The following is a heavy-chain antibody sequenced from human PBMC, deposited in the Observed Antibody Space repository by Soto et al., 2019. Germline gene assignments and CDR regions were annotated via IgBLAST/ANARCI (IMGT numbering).Heavy chain of an antibody. V-gene: IGHV1-69*06. J-gene: IGHJ4*02. Sequence: VKVSCKASGGTFSSYAISWVRQAPGQGLEWMGGIIPIFGTANYAQKFQGRVTITADKSTSTAYMELSSLRSEDTAVYYCASLRYYYDSSGYPIPPAPFDYWGQGTLVTVSS. D-gene: IGHD3-22*01. CDR1: GGTFSSYA. CDR2: IIPIFGTA. CDR3: ASLRYYYDSSGYPIPPAPFDY.